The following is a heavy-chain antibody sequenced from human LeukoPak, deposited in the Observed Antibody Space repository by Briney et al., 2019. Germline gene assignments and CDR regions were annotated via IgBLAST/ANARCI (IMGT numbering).Heavy chain of an antibody. V-gene: IGHV3-53*01. J-gene: IGHJ4*02. CDR1: GFTFSSYE. Sequence: GGSLRLSCAASGFTFSSYEMNWVRQAPGKGLEWVSFIYSDNTHYSDSVKGRFTISRDNSKNTLYLQMNSLRAEDTAVYYCAKERPTRRYCSGGSCYSRYFDYWGQGTLVTVSS. CDR2: IYSDNT. CDR3: AKERPTRRYCSGGSCYSRYFDY. D-gene: IGHD2-15*01.